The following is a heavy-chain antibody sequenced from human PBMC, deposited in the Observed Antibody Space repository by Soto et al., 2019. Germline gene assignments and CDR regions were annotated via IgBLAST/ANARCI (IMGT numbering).Heavy chain of an antibody. Sequence: PSETLSLTCTVSGGSVSSGSYYWSWIRQPPGKGLEWIGYIYYSGSTNYNPSLKSRVTISVDTSKNQISLKLTSVTAADTAVYYCVRERSSGWEYFDYWGQGPLVTVYS. J-gene: IGHJ4*02. CDR1: GGSVSSGSYY. D-gene: IGHD6-19*01. V-gene: IGHV4-61*01. CDR3: VRERSSGWEYFDY. CDR2: IYYSGST.